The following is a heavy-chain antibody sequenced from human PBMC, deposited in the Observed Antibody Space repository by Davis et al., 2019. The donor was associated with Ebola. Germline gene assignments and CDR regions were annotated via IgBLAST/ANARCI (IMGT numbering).Heavy chain of an antibody. V-gene: IGHV3-11*06. CDR3: ARGVAVAGFYFDY. Sequence: GGSLRLSCAASGFTFTDYYMGWIRQAPGKGLEWVSFISSSSNYIYYADSVKGRFTISRDNAKNSLYLQMNSLRAEDTAVYFCARGVAVAGFYFDYWGQGTLVTVSS. D-gene: IGHD6-19*01. J-gene: IGHJ4*02. CDR1: GFTFTDYY. CDR2: ISSSSNYI.